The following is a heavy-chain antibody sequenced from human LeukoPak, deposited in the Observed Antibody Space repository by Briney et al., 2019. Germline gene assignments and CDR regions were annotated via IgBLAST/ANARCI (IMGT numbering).Heavy chain of an antibody. J-gene: IGHJ3*02. V-gene: IGHV4-4*07. CDR2: IYTSGST. Sequence: SETLSLTCTVSGGFISNYHWSWIRQPAGKGLEWIGRIYTSGSTNYNPSLESRVTMSVDTSKNQFSLKLNSVTAADTAMYYCARRPAAMFAAFDIWGQGTMVTVSS. CDR1: GGFISNYH. D-gene: IGHD2-2*01. CDR3: ARRPAAMFAAFDI.